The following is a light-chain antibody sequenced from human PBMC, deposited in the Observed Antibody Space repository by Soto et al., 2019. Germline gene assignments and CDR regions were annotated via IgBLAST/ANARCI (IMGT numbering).Light chain of an antibody. Sequence: DIQMTQSPSTLSASVGDRVTITCRASQSISSWLAWYQQKPGRAPKLLIYKASSLERGVPSRFSGSGSGTEFTLTISSLQPDDFATYYCQQYNSYSTFGQGTKVDI. CDR2: KAS. CDR3: QQYNSYST. CDR1: QSISSW. J-gene: IGKJ1*01. V-gene: IGKV1-5*03.